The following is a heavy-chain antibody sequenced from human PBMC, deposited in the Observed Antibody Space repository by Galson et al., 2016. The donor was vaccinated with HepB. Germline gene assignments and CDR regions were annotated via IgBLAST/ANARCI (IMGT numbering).Heavy chain of an antibody. D-gene: IGHD3-22*01. CDR3: ARVDLYYHDGTYPRSWFDP. V-gene: IGHV1-18*01. CDR2: ISAYNGGT. CDR1: GYTFTGYA. J-gene: IGHJ5*02. Sequence: QSGAEVKKPGESLKISCKASGYTFTGYAISWVRQAPGQGLEWMGWISAYNGGTDFAQQFQGRVTMTTDSLTTTAYLELRSLRSDDTAVYYCARVDLYYHDGTYPRSWFDPWGQGTLVTVSS.